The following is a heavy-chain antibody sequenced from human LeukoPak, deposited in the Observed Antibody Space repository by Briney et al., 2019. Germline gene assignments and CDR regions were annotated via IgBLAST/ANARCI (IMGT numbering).Heavy chain of an antibody. D-gene: IGHD3-10*01. V-gene: IGHV3-30*02. CDR3: AKGTKDYYGSGSLYLSRDHFISR. J-gene: IGHJ4*02. CDR2: IRYDGSNK. Sequence: GGSLRLSCAASEFTFNSYGMHWVRQAPGKGLEWVAFIRYDGSNKYYADSVKGRFTISRDNSKHTLYLQMNSLRAEDTAVYYCAKGTKDYYGSGSLYLSRDHFISRWGQGTLVTVSS. CDR1: EFTFNSYG.